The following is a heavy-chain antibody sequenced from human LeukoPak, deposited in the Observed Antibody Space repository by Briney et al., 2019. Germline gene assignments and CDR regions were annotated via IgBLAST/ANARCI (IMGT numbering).Heavy chain of an antibody. V-gene: IGHV3-74*01. CDR2: INTGGSSM. J-gene: IGHJ4*02. D-gene: IGHD5-24*01. CDR3: ARDLHNFPY. CDR1: GFTFNGYW. Sequence: GGSLRLSCVASGFTFNGYWMYWVRQAPGKGLVWVSRINTGGSSMNYADSVKGRFTISRDNAKNTLHLQMNSLRVEDTAVYYCARDLHNFPYWGQGTLVTVSS.